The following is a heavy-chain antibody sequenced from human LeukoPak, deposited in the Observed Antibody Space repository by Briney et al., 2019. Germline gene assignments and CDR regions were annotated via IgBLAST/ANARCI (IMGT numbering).Heavy chain of an antibody. CDR2: ILWDDDK. J-gene: IGHJ4*02. Sequence: GPTLSNPTQTVTLTCYFSGFSLTTSGVGVGWIRQPPGKVLEWLATILWDDDKRYSPSLKNRLTITKDTSKIQVVLTMTNMDPVDTATYYCAHSAAYYDISGYAFDYWGQGTLVTVSS. V-gene: IGHV2-5*02. D-gene: IGHD3-22*01. CDR3: AHSAAYYDISGYAFDY. CDR1: GFSLTTSGVG.